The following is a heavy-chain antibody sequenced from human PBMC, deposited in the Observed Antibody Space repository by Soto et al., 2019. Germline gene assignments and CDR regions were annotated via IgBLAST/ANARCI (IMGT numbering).Heavy chain of an antibody. D-gene: IGHD1-26*01. J-gene: IGHJ4*02. CDR1: GASVSSGGFS. Sequence: SQTLSLTCTVAGASVSSGGFSWSWLRQPPGKGLEWIGSISYSGSTTYYPSLRSRVTISVDTSKNQFSLRLNSVTAADTAIYFCARVTFLIVGSVFSTPFDFWGQGTLVTVSS. V-gene: IGHV4-61*08. CDR2: ISYSGST. CDR3: ARVTFLIVGSVFSTPFDF.